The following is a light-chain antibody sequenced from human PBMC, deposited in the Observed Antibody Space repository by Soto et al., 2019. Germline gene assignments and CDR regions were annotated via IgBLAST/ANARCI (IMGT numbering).Light chain of an antibody. CDR2: DVS. Sequence: DIKMTQSPSTLSAFVGDRVTITCRASQRISYWVAWYQQKPGKAPKFLIYDVSTLESGVPSRFSGSGSGTEFTLTISSLQPEDFATYYCQQLNSYPLTFGGGTKVDIK. J-gene: IGKJ4*01. CDR1: QRISYW. CDR3: QQLNSYPLT. V-gene: IGKV1-5*01.